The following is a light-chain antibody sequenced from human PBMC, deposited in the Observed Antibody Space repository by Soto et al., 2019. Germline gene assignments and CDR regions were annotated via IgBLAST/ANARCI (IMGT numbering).Light chain of an antibody. Sequence: DIQTTQSPSSLSASGGGRVTNTVRASHDISIYVAWYQQEPGKIPKLLIYAASTLQSGVPSRFSGRGSGTDFTLTISRLEPEDFAVYYCQQYGSSPTFGGGTKVDIK. CDR3: QQYGSSPT. J-gene: IGKJ4*01. CDR2: AAS. CDR1: HDISIY. V-gene: IGKV1-27*01.